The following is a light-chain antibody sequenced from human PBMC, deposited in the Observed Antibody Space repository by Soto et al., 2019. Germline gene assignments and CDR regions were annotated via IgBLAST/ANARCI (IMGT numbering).Light chain of an antibody. CDR2: GAS. CDR1: ENIYTT. J-gene: IGKJ1*01. CDR3: QQHNSYST. Sequence: ELVMTQSPATLSVSPGERATLSCRASENIYTTLAWYQQKPGQAPRLLFYGASTRATGLPARFSGTGSGTEFTLTISSLQPDDFATYYCQQHNSYSTFGQGTKVDIK. V-gene: IGKV3-15*01.